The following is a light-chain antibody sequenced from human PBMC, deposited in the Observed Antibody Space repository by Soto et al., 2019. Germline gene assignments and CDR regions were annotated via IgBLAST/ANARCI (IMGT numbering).Light chain of an antibody. V-gene: IGLV2-8*01. J-gene: IGLJ1*01. CDR2: EVV. CDR1: KNDIGVYDF. Sequence: QSVLAQPPCASGSPGQSVTISCTGTKNDIGVYDFVSWYQHHPGKAPRLIIYEVVQRPSGVPDRFSGSKSGNTASLTVSGFQAADEADYFCKSYAGSNTYVFGSGTKVTVL. CDR3: KSYAGSNTYV.